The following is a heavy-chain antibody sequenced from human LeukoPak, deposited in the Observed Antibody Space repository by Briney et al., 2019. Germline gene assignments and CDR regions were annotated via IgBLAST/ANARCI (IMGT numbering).Heavy chain of an antibody. CDR2: IYYSGST. CDR3: ARLGTAAGKYYGMDV. Sequence: SETPSLTCTVSGGSISSYYWSWIRQPPGKGLEWIGYIYYSGSTNYNPSLKSRVTISVDTSKNQFSLKLSSVTAADTAVYYCARLGTAAGKYYGMDVWGQGTTVTVSS. V-gene: IGHV4-59*08. CDR1: GGSISSYY. D-gene: IGHD6-13*01. J-gene: IGHJ6*02.